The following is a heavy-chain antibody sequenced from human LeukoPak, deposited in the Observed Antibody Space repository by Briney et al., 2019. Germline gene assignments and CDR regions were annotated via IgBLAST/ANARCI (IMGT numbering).Heavy chain of an antibody. V-gene: IGHV4-38-2*02. D-gene: IGHD4-17*01. Sequence: SETLSLTCTVSGYSISSGYYWGWIRQPPGKGLEWIGSIYHSGSTYYNPSLKSRVTISVDTSKNQFSLKLSSVTAADTAVYYCAGKGTTTVSDYWGQGTLVTVSS. J-gene: IGHJ4*02. CDR1: GYSISSGYY. CDR2: IYHSGST. CDR3: AGKGTTTVSDY.